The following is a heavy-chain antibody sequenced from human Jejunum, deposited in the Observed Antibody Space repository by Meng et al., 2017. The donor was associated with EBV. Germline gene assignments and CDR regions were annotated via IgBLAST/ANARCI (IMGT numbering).Heavy chain of an antibody. CDR3: ARSPGSWRLDY. D-gene: IGHD3-10*01. V-gene: IGHV4-4*02. J-gene: IGHJ4*02. CDR2: IYHSGLT. Sequence: HVPVQGSGPGTVNPSGTLSLTFAGSGGSIRNNFWWNWVPQPPGKGLEWIGEIYHSGLTNYNPSLKSRVTISVDTSKNKFSLNLASVTAADTAVYYCARSPGSWRLDYWGPGTLVTVSS. CDR1: GGSIRNNFW.